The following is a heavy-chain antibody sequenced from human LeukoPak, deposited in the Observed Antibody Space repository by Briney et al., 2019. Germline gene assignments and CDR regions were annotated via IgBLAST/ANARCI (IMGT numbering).Heavy chain of an antibody. CDR1: GGSIGSSSYY. CDR2: IYYSGST. J-gene: IGHJ4*02. V-gene: IGHV4-39*01. Sequence: SETLSLTCTVSGGSIGSSSYYWGWIRQPPGKGLEWIGSIYYSGSTYYNPSLKSRVTISVDTSKNQFSLKLSSVTAADTAVYYCATGGYGYYFDYWGQGTLVTVSS. CDR3: ATGGYGYYFDY. D-gene: IGHD5-18*01.